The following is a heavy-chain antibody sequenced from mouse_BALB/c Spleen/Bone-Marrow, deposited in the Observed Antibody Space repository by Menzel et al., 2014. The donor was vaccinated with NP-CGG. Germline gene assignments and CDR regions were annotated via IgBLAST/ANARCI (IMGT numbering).Heavy chain of an antibody. CDR3: APYYYGSSLFAY. CDR1: GFNIKDTY. J-gene: IGHJ3*01. V-gene: IGHV14-3*02. CDR2: IDPANGNT. Sequence: EVKLMESGAELVKPGASVKLSCTASGFNIKDTYMHWVKQRPEQGLEWIGRIDPANGNTKYDPKFQGKATITADTSSNTAYLQLSSLTSEDTAVYYCAPYYYGSSLFAYWGQGTPVTVSA. D-gene: IGHD1-1*01.